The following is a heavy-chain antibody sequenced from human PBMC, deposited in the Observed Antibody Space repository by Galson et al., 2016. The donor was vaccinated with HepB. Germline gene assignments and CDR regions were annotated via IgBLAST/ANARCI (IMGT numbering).Heavy chain of an antibody. Sequence: SLRLSCAASGFTFSSYALHWVRQPPGQGLEWVATISYDGSDKYYADSVKGRFTISRTNAKNTLFLHMNTLRAEDTALYFCARTINSGVYYSYFEYWGQGTLVTVSS. V-gene: IGHV3-30*04. D-gene: IGHD1-26*01. CDR1: GFTFSSYA. CDR2: ISYDGSDK. J-gene: IGHJ4*02. CDR3: ARTINSGVYYSYFEY.